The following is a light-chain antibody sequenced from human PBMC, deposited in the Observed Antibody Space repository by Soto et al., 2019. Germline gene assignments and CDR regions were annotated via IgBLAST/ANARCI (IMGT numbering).Light chain of an antibody. CDR3: QQYGRSPWT. J-gene: IGKJ1*01. Sequence: EIVLTQSPGTLSLSPGERATLSCRASQSVNNKYLAWYHQKPGQAPRLLIYGASSRATGIPDRFSGSGSGTDFTLTISRLEPEDFAVYYCQQYGRSPWTFGQGTKVDIK. CDR2: GAS. V-gene: IGKV3-20*01. CDR1: QSVNNKY.